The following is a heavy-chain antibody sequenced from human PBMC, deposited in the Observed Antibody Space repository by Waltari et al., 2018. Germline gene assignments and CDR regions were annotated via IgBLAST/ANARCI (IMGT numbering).Heavy chain of an antibody. CDR3: AREARCSSTSCSKGHYYYYGMDV. D-gene: IGHD2-2*01. Sequence: QVQLVESGGGVVQPGRSLRLPCAASGFTFSSYAMHWVRKAPGKGLAWVAVRSYDGSNKYYADSVKGRFTISRDNSKNTLYLQMNSLRAEDTAVYYCAREARCSSTSCSKGHYYYYGMDVWGQGTTVTVSS. V-gene: IGHV3-30-3*01. CDR1: GFTFSSYA. J-gene: IGHJ6*02. CDR2: RSYDGSNK.